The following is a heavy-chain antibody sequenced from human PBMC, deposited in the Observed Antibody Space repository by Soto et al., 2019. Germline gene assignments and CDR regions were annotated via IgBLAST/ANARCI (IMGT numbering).Heavy chain of an antibody. D-gene: IGHD3-3*01. J-gene: IGHJ6*02. Sequence: QVQLVQSGAEVKKPGSSVKVSCKASGGTFSSYAISWVRQAPGQGLEWMGWMNPNSGNTGYAQKFQGRVTMTRNTSISTAYMELSSLRSEDTAVYYCARGRPITIFGVVIPDPGMDVWGQGTTVTVSS. CDR2: MNPNSGNT. CDR3: ARGRPITIFGVVIPDPGMDV. V-gene: IGHV1-8*02. CDR1: GGTFSSYA.